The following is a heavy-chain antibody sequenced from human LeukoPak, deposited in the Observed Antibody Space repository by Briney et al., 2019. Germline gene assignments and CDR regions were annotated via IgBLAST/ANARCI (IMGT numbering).Heavy chain of an antibody. J-gene: IGHJ3*02. CDR1: GFTFGDYA. Sequence: GGSLRLSCAASGFTFGDYAMHWVRQAPGKGLEWVSGISWNSGSIGYADSVKGRFTISRDNAKNSLYLQMNSLRAEDTALYYCAKDPSEKPGYAFDIWGQGTMVTVSS. D-gene: IGHD3-3*01. CDR2: ISWNSGSI. V-gene: IGHV3-9*01. CDR3: AKDPSEKPGYAFDI.